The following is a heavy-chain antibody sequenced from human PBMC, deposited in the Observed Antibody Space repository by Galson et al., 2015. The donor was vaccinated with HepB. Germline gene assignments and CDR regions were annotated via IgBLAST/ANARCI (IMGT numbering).Heavy chain of an antibody. CDR1: GFTFSGYR. CDR3: ARRGDYGDS. J-gene: IGHJ4*02. CDR2: INNDGSTT. D-gene: IGHD4/OR15-4a*01. Sequence: SLRLSCAASGFTFSGYRMHWVRQAPGKGLVSVSRINNDGSTTTYADSVKGRFTISRDNAKNTLYLQMNSLRAEDTAVYYCARRGDYGDSWGQGTLVTVSS. V-gene: IGHV3-74*01.